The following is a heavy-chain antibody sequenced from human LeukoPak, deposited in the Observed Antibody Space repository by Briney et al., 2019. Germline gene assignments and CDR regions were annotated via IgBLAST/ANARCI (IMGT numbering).Heavy chain of an antibody. CDR3: VRDLVDPADY. V-gene: IGHV3-74*01. Sequence: GGSLRLSCAGSGFTFGTYSMNWVRQAPGKGLVWVSRINNDGSYTNYADSVKGRFTISRDNAKNTVYLQMNSLRAEDTAVFYCVRDLVDPADYWGQGTLVTVSS. J-gene: IGHJ4*02. CDR1: GFTFGTYS. CDR2: INNDGSYT. D-gene: IGHD2-8*02.